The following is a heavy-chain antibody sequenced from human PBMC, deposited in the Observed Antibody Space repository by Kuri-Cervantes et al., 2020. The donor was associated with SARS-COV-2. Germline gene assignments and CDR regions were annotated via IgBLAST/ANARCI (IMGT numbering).Heavy chain of an antibody. J-gene: IGHJ6*04. D-gene: IGHD3-3*01. CDR1: GGSISSYY. CDR3: ARDRYDQMDV. CDR2: IYYSGST. V-gene: IGHV4-59*01. Sequence: SETLSLTCTVSGGSISSYYWSWIRQPPGKGLEWIGYIYYSGSTNYNPSLKGRVTISVDTSKNQFPLKLSSVTAADTAVYYCARDRYDQMDVWGKGTTVTVSS.